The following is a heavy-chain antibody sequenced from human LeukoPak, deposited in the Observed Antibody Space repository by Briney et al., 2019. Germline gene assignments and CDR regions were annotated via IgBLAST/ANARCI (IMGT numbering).Heavy chain of an antibody. CDR1: GFTFSNYA. Sequence: GGSLRLSCAASGFTFSNYAMSWVRQAPGKGLEWVSSITISSVITYYADSVKGRFTISRDNSRDTLFLQMNSLRPEDTALYFCAKLIRPPRYSGNYFDSWGQGALVTVSS. V-gene: IGHV3-23*01. CDR2: ITISSVIT. J-gene: IGHJ4*02. D-gene: IGHD1-26*01. CDR3: AKLIRPPRYSGNYFDS.